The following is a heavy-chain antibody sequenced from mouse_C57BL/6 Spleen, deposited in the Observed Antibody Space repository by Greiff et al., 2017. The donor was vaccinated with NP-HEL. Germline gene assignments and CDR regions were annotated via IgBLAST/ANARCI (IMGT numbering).Heavy chain of an antibody. D-gene: IGHD2-1*01. Sequence: VHVKQSGGGLVKPGGSLKLSCAASGFTFSSYAMSWVRQTPEKRLEWVATISDGGSYTYYPDNVKGRFTISRDNAKNNLYLQMSHLKSEDTAMYYCARWDGNLYYFDYWGQGTTLTVSS. CDR1: GFTFSSYA. J-gene: IGHJ2*01. CDR2: ISDGGSYT. CDR3: ARWDGNLYYFDY. V-gene: IGHV5-4*01.